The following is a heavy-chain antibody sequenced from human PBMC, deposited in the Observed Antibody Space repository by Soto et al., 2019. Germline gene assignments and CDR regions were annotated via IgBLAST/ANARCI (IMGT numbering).Heavy chain of an antibody. D-gene: IGHD5-12*01. CDR3: ARDSGYDSGEFIFDY. V-gene: IGHV4-59*01. J-gene: IGHJ4*02. CDR1: GGSISSYY. Sequence: QVQLQESGPGLVKPSETLSLTCTVSGGSISSYYWSWIRQPPGKGLEWIGYIYYSGSTNYNPSLKSRVTISVDTSKNQFSLKLSSVTAADTAVYYCARDSGYDSGEFIFDYWGQGTLVTVSS. CDR2: IYYSGST.